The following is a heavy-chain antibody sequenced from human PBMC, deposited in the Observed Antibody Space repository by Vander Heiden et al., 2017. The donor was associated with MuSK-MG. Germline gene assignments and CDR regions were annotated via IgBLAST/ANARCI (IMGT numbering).Heavy chain of an antibody. V-gene: IGHV4-30-2*01. Sequence: QLQLQESGSGLVKPSQTLSLTCAVSGGSISSGGYSWSWLRQPPGKGLEWIGYIYHSGSTYYNPSLKSRVTISVDRSKNQFSLKLSSVTAADTAVYYCARRGVGSYYNFGFDPWGQGTLVTVSS. CDR1: GGSISSGGYS. J-gene: IGHJ5*02. D-gene: IGHD3-10*01. CDR3: ARRGVGSYYNFGFDP. CDR2: IYHSGST.